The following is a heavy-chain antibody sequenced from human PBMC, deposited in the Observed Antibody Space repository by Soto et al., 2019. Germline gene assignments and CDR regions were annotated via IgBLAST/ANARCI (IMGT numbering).Heavy chain of an antibody. CDR3: ARGETQQQRDY. CDR2: IYHSGST. V-gene: IGHV4-4*02. J-gene: IGHJ4*02. D-gene: IGHD6-13*01. CDR1: GDSISSEKW. Sequence: QVQLQESGPGLEKPSGTLSLNCAVSGDSISSEKWWSWVRQPPGKGLEWIGEIYHSGSTKYNPSLKSRVIISVDKSKNQFSLNLISVTDADTAVYYCARGETQQQRDYWGQGTLVTVSS.